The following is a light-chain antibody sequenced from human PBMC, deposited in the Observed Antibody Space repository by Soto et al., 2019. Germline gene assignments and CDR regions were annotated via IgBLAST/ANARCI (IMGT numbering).Light chain of an antibody. J-gene: IGLJ2*01. CDR1: SSDVGGYNY. CDR3: SSYTSDSHVV. CDR2: EVS. Sequence: HSALTQPASVSGSPGQSITISCTGTSSDVGGYNYVSWYQQHPGKAPKLMIYEVSNRPSGVSNRFSGSKSGNTASLTISGLQAEDEADYYCSSYTSDSHVVFGGGTKLTVL. V-gene: IGLV2-14*01.